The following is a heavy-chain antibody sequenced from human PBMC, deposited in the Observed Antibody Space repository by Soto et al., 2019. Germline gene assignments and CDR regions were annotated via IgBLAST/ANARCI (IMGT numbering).Heavy chain of an antibody. V-gene: IGHV1-69*01. D-gene: IGHD3-10*01. CDR3: ATSMVRGVINPAWFDP. J-gene: IGHJ5*02. Sequence: QVQLVQSGAEVKKPGSSVKVSCKASGGSFSSYAISWVRQAPGQGLEWMGGIIPIFRSANYAQRFQARVKITADESTSTAYMEVSSLRSEDTAVYYCATSMVRGVINPAWFDPWGQGTLVTVSS. CDR2: IIPIFRSA. CDR1: GGSFSSYA.